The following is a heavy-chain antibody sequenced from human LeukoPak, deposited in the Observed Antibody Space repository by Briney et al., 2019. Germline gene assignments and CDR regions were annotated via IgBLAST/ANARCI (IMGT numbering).Heavy chain of an antibody. D-gene: IGHD3-22*01. CDR1: GGSFSGYY. Sequence: SETLSLTCALYGGSFSGYYWSWIRQPPGKGLEWIAEVHHSGSTKYNPSLKSRVTISLDTSKNEFSLNLRSVTAADTAVYYCARGIPDYYDSSGLAYWGQGTLVTVSS. V-gene: IGHV4-34*01. CDR3: ARGIPDYYDSSGLAY. J-gene: IGHJ4*02. CDR2: VHHSGST.